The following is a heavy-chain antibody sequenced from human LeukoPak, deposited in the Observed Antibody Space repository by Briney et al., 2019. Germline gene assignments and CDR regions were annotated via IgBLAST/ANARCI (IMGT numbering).Heavy chain of an antibody. V-gene: IGHV3-21*01. CDR2: ISSSSSYI. J-gene: IGHJ4*02. Sequence: PGGSLRLSCAASGFTFSSYSMNWVRQAPGKGLEWVSSISSSSSYIYYADSVKGRFTISRDNAKNSLYLQMNSLRAEDTAVYYCARGYSGSYYGYFDYWGQGTLVTVSS. D-gene: IGHD1-26*01. CDR3: ARGYSGSYYGYFDY. CDR1: GFTFSSYS.